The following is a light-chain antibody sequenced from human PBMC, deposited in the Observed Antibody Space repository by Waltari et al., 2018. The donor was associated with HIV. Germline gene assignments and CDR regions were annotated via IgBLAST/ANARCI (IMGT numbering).Light chain of an antibody. J-gene: IGKJ3*01. V-gene: IGKV1-39*01. CDR3: LQGYSSILT. CDR1: ENINTF. CDR2: GAS. Sequence: DIQMTKSPSSLSASVGDRVTIICRTSENINTFLNWFQQKPGKLPRLVIYGASRLESGVPSRFSGTGSGTEFSLTISGLQPEDFATYYCLQGYSSILTFGPGTKVEIK.